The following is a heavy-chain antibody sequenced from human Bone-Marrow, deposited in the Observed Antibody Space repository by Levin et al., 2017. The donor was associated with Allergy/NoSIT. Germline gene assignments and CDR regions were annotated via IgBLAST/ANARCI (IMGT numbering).Heavy chain of an antibody. D-gene: IGHD2-2*01. CDR1: GGSIGSGGYY. CDR3: GRGGTSTRRIDY. V-gene: IGHV4-31*03. Sequence: SETLSLTCTVSGGSIGSGGYYWNWIRQHAGKGLEWIGYIYYSGSTHYNPSLKSRVTMSVDTSKNQFSLNLSSVTAADTDVYYCGRGGTSTRRIDYWGQGTLVTVSS. CDR2: IYYSGST. J-gene: IGHJ4*02.